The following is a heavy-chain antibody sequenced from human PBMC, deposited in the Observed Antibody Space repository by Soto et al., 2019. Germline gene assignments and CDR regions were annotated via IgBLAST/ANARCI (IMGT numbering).Heavy chain of an antibody. J-gene: IGHJ6*02. D-gene: IGHD1-20*01. Sequence: GASVKVSCKASGYTFTSYYMHWVRQAPGQGLEWMGIINPSGGSTSYAQKFQGRVTMTRDTPTSTAYMELSSLRSEDTAVYFCAREYNWNDVRYGMDVWGQGTTVTVSS. CDR3: AREYNWNDVRYGMDV. V-gene: IGHV1-46*01. CDR1: GYTFTSYY. CDR2: INPSGGST.